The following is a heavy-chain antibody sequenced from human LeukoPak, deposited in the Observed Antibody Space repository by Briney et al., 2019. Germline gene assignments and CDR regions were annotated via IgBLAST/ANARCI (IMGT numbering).Heavy chain of an antibody. CDR3: ARYGNSSSWFNWFDP. J-gene: IGHJ5*02. D-gene: IGHD6-13*01. Sequence: SETLSLTCTVSGGSISSGDYYWSWIRQPPGKGLEWIGYIYYSGSTYYNPSLESRVTISVDTSKNQFSLKLSSVTAADTAVYYCARYGNSSSWFNWFDPWGQGTLVTVSS. CDR1: GGSISSGDYY. CDR2: IYYSGST. V-gene: IGHV4-30-4*08.